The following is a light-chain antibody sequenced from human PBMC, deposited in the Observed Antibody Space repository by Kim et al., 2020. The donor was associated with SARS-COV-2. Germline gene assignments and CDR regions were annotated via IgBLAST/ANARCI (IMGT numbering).Light chain of an antibody. J-gene: IGLJ1*01. CDR1: NLEEKY. CDR3: QAWDSKTNHV. CDR2: HDN. Sequence: VSPGQTATITCSGDNLEEKYSSWYQQKPGQSPVLVIYHDNKRPSGIPERFSGSNSVNTATLTISGTQALDEADYYCQAWDSKTNHVFGTGTKVTVL. V-gene: IGLV3-1*01.